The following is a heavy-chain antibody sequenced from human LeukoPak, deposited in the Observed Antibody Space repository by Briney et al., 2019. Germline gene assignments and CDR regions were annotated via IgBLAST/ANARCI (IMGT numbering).Heavy chain of an antibody. D-gene: IGHD2-21*01. CDR3: ATGVYCATPTCPGYGNYYYFMDV. CDR1: GFTLIELS. Sequence: ASVKVSCRVSGFTLIELSMHWVRQAPGKGLEWVGGFNPKNGETVYSETFRDRVILTDDRSSNTAYMDLSTLGADDTAVYYCATGVYCATPTCPGYGNYYYFMDVWGEGTTVTV. CDR2: FNPKNGET. V-gene: IGHV1-24*01. J-gene: IGHJ6*03.